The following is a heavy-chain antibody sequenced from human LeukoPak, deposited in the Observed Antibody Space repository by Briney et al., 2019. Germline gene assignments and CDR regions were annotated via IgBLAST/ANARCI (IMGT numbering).Heavy chain of an antibody. D-gene: IGHD1-26*01. V-gene: IGHV4-59*08. CDR3: ARHLSGSYWDPFDY. J-gene: IGHJ4*02. CDR1: GGSISSYY. Sequence: SETLSLTCTVSGGSISSYYWSWIRQPPGKGLEWIGYIYYSGSTYYNPSLKSRVTISVDTSKNQFSLKLSSVTAADTAVYYCARHLSGSYWDPFDYWGQGTLVTVSS. CDR2: IYYSGST.